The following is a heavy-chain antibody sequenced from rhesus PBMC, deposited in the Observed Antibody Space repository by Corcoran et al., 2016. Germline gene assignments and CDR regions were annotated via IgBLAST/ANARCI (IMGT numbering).Heavy chain of an antibody. CDR2: ISNTGKTI. CDR3: TKGGVTFDY. D-gene: IGHD3-9*01. CDR1: GFTFSSYD. V-gene: IGHV3S4*01. Sequence: EVQLVESGGGLVQPGGSLRLSCAASGFTFSSYDMSWGRQALGKGLELVSAISNTGKTIYYSYSVKGRFTISIDNAKHSLSLQMNSLKTEDTAVYYCTKGGVTFDYWGQGVLVTVSS. J-gene: IGHJ4*01.